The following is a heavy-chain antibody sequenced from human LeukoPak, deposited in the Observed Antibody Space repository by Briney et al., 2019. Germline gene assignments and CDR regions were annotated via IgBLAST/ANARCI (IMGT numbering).Heavy chain of an antibody. V-gene: IGHV3-7*01. CDR2: IKQDGSEK. CDR1: GASLSGNAW. J-gene: IGHJ4*02. Sequence: PSETLSLTCAVSGASLSGNAWWSWVRQPPGKGLEWVADIKQDGSEKYYLDSVKGRFTISTDNAKNLLPLEMNSLRVEDTAVYYCSWSGEADWGQGTLVTVSS. CDR3: SWSGEAD. D-gene: IGHD3-3*01.